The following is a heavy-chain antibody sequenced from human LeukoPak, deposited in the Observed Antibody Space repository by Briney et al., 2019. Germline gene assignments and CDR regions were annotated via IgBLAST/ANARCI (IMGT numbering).Heavy chain of an antibody. CDR2: ISYDGSNK. J-gene: IGHJ4*02. CDR3: ARGVAAAGNDY. V-gene: IGHV3-30-3*01. D-gene: IGHD6-13*01. Sequence: PGGSLRLSCAASGFTFSSYDMHWVRQAPGKGLEWVAVISYDGSNKYYADSVKGRFTISRDNSKNTLYLQMNSLRAEDTAVYYCARGVAAAGNDYWGQGTLVTVSS. CDR1: GFTFSSYD.